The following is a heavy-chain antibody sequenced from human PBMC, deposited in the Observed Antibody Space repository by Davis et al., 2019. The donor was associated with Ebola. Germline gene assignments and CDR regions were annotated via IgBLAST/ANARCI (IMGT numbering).Heavy chain of an antibody. CDR1: GFTFSNNW. V-gene: IGHV3-7*01. Sequence: PGGSLRLSCAASGFTFSNNWMSWVRQAPGKGLEWVAKIKQDGSEKYYADSVKGRFTISRDNAKNSLYLQMNSLRAEDTALYYCVAAAGFILQTWGQAPWSPSPQ. CDR3: VAAAGFILQT. CDR2: IKQDGSEK. J-gene: IGHJ1*01. D-gene: IGHD3-16*02.